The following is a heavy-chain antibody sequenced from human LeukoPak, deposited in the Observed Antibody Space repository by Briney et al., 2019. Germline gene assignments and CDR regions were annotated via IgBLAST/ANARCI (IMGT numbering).Heavy chain of an antibody. CDR2: ISAYNGNT. Sequence: ASVKVSCKASGYTFTGNYMHWVRQAPGQGLEWMGWISAYNGNTNYAQKLQGRVTMTTDTSTSTAYMELRSLRSDDTAVYYCARGNYYDSSGYYYGTYYMDVWGKGTTVTVSS. CDR3: ARGNYYDSSGYYYGTYYMDV. CDR1: GYTFTGNY. D-gene: IGHD3-22*01. J-gene: IGHJ6*03. V-gene: IGHV1-18*04.